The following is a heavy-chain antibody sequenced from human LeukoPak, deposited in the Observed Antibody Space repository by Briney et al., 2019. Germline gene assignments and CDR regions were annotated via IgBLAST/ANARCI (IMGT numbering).Heavy chain of an antibody. V-gene: IGHV1-69*06. D-gene: IGHD4-11*01. CDR2: IIPIFGTA. CDR1: GGTFSSYA. J-gene: IGHJ4*02. Sequence: SVKVSCKASGGTFSSYAISWVRRAPGQGLEWMGGIIPIFGTANYAQKFQGRVTITADKSTSTAYMELSSLRSEDTAVYYCARGGRLQNFDYWGQGTLVTVSS. CDR3: ARGGRLQNFDY.